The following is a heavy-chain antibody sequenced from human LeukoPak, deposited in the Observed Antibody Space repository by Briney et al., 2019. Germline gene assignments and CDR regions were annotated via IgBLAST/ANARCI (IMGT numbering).Heavy chain of an antibody. CDR2: INPNSGGT. V-gene: IGHV1-2*06. CDR1: GYTFTGYY. CDR3: ARHYYDSSGYYKSYYFDY. D-gene: IGHD3-22*01. Sequence: ASVKVSCKASGYTFTGYYMHWVRQAPGQGLEWMGRINPNSGGTNYAQKFQGRVTVTRDTSISTAYMELSRLRSDDTAVYYCARHYYDSSGYYKSYYFDYWGQGTLVTVSS. J-gene: IGHJ4*02.